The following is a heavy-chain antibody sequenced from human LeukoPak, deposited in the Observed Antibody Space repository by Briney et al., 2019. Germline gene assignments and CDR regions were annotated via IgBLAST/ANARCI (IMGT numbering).Heavy chain of an antibody. V-gene: IGHV3-72*01. D-gene: IGHD3-22*01. Sequence: GGSLRLSCAASGFTFSDHCMAWVRQAPGKGLEWIGRIRNKAKSYTTEYAPSVKGRFSISRDESKNSLSLQMNNLKTEDTAVYYCTRERDSGGLYDPGDLDHWGQGTLVTVSS. CDR3: TRERDSGGLYDPGDLDH. CDR2: IRNKAKSYTT. CDR1: GFTFSDHC. J-gene: IGHJ4*02.